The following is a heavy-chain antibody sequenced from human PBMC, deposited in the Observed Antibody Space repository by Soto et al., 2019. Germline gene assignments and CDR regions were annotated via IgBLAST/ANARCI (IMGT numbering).Heavy chain of an antibody. D-gene: IGHD4-17*01. CDR3: AREGLADYVGDY. V-gene: IGHV1-18*01. CDR1: GYTFTSYG. J-gene: IGHJ4*02. Sequence: QVQLVHSGAEVKKPGASVKVSCKASGYTFTSYGISWVRQAPGRGREWMGWISAYNGNTNYAQKLQGRVTVTTDTSTSTAYMGLRSLRSDDTAVYYCAREGLADYVGDYWGQGTLVTVSS. CDR2: ISAYNGNT.